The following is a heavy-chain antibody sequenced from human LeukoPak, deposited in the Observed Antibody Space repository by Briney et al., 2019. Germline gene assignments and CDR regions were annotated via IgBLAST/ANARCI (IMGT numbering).Heavy chain of an antibody. D-gene: IGHD3-22*01. CDR3: ARDVVYSDRSGWAFDI. CDR1: GGSFSSGRDY. J-gene: IGHJ3*02. CDR2: IYYSGST. Sequence: PSETLSLTCTVSGGSFSSGRDYWSWIRQPPGKGLEWIGYIYYSGSTNYSPSLKNRVTVSVDKSKNQFSLKLNSVTAADTAVYYCARDVVYSDRSGWAFDIWGHGTMVTVSS. V-gene: IGHV4-61*01.